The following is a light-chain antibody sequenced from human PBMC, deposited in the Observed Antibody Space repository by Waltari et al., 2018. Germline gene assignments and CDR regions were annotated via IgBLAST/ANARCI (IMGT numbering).Light chain of an antibody. J-gene: IGKJ4*01. CDR2: ELS. CDR3: MQSIQFPVT. Sequence: DIVMTQTPLSLSVTPGQAAAISCKSSQSLLHSDGMTYLYWYLQKPGQSPHLLIYELSNRFPGVPDRFSGTGSGTDFTLKISRVEAEDVGVYYCMQSIQFPVTFGGGTKVEIK. V-gene: IGKV2D-29*02. CDR1: QSLLHSDGMTY.